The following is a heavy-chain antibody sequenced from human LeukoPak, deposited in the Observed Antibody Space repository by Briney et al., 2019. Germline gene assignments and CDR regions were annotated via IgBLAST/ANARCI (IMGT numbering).Heavy chain of an antibody. J-gene: IGHJ4*02. V-gene: IGHV3-23*01. CDR1: GFTFSSYA. D-gene: IGHD6-19*01. CDR2: ISGSGGST. Sequence: GGSLRLSCAASGFTFSSYAMSWVRQAPGKGLEWVSAISGSGGSTYYAGSVKGRFTISRDNSKNTLYLQMNSLRAEDTAVYYCAKVNARAGGYSSGRVGFDYWGQGTLVTVSS. CDR3: AKVNARAGGYSSGRVGFDY.